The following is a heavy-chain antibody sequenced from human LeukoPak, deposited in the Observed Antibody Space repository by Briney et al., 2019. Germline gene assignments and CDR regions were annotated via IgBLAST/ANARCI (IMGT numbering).Heavy chain of an antibody. CDR1: GFTFSSYG. J-gene: IGHJ6*02. CDR2: LWYDGSNK. CDR3: ARDSSSWYYYYGMDV. Sequence: GRSLRLSCAASGFTFSSYGMHWVRQAPGKGLEWVAVLWYDGSNKYYADSVKGRFTISRDNSKNTLYLQMNSLRAEDTAVYYCARDSSSWYYYYGMDVWGQGTTVTVSS. V-gene: IGHV3-33*01. D-gene: IGHD6-13*01.